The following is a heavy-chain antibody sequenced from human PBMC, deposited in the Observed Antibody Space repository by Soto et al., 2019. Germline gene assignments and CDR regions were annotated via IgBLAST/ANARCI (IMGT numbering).Heavy chain of an antibody. CDR1: GGSISSGGYY. Sequence: QVQLQESGPGLVKPSQTLSLTCTVSGGSISSGGYYWSWIRQHPGKGLEWIGYIYYSGSTYYNPSLKSRVNLSVVTDQTQFSLKLSSVTAADTAVYYCARVLVEHYYFDYWGQGTLVTVSS. CDR2: IYYSGST. CDR3: ARVLVEHYYFDY. D-gene: IGHD2-15*01. V-gene: IGHV4-31*03. J-gene: IGHJ4*02.